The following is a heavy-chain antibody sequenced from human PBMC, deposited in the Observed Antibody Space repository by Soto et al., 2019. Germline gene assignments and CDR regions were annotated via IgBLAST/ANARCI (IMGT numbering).Heavy chain of an antibody. CDR3: GKPVYVFWGGHPNPGYYYGRDV. Sequence: GESLKISCEGSGYSFTSYWIGWVRQMPGKGLEWMGIIYPGDSNTRYSPSLQGQVTISVDKSISTAYLQWSTLKATDTAMYYWGKPVYVFWGGHPNPGYYYGRDVGGQGTPVTVPS. CDR2: IYPGDSNT. CDR1: GYSFTSYW. V-gene: IGHV5-51*01. J-gene: IGHJ6*02. D-gene: IGHD3-3*01.